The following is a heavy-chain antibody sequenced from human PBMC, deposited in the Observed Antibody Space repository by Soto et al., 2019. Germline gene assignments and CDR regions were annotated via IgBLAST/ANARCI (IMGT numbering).Heavy chain of an antibody. Sequence: GGSLRLSCAASGFTFSSYAMHWVRQAPGKGLEWVAVISYDGSNKYYADSVKGRFTISRDNSKNTLYLQMNSLRAEDTAVYYCARSMIVVDLFDYWGQGTLVTVS. V-gene: IGHV3-30*14. J-gene: IGHJ4*02. CDR3: ARSMIVVDLFDY. D-gene: IGHD3-22*01. CDR2: ISYDGSNK. CDR1: GFTFSSYA.